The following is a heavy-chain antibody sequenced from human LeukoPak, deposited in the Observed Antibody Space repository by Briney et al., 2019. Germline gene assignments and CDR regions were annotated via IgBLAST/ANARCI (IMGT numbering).Heavy chain of an antibody. J-gene: IGHJ4*02. Sequence: GGSLRLSCAASGFTFSNYDMHWVRQAPGNGLEWVAVIWFDGSNKFYADSVKGRFTISRDNSKNTLYLQMNSLRAEDTAVYYCASSAGALIDCRGQGTLVIVSS. CDR1: GFTFSNYD. CDR2: IWFDGSNK. V-gene: IGHV3-33*01. CDR3: ASSAGALIDC. D-gene: IGHD6-19*01.